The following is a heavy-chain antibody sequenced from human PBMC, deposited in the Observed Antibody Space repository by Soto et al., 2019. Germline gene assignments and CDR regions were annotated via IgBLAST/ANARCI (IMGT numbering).Heavy chain of an antibody. CDR3: ATTYGMVATYRYYFDY. Sequence: QVQLVQSGAEVKKPGASVKVSCKASGYTFTSYYMHWERQAPGQGLEWMGIINPSGGSTSYAQKFQGRVTMTRDTSTSTVYMELSSLRSEDTAVYYCATTYGMVATYRYYFDYWGQGTLVTVSS. J-gene: IGHJ4*02. CDR1: GYTFTSYY. CDR2: INPSGGST. V-gene: IGHV1-46*01. D-gene: IGHD5-12*01.